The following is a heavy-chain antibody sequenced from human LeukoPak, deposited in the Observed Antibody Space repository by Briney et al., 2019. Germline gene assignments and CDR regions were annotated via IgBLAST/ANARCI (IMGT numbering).Heavy chain of an antibody. CDR1: SGSISSGGYY. V-gene: IGHV4-31*03. CDR2: IYSSGNT. Sequence: SQTLSLTCTVSSGSISSGGYYWSWIRQHPEKGLEWIGYIYSSGNTYYNPSLKSRVTMSVDTSKNQFSLNLSSVTAADTAVYYCAREALPRTTLGTFDYWGQGTLVTVSS. J-gene: IGHJ4*02. D-gene: IGHD3-16*01. CDR3: AREALPRTTLGTFDY.